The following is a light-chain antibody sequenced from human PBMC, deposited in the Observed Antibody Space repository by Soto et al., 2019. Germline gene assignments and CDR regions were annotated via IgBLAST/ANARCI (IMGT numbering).Light chain of an antibody. Sequence: QSVLTQPPSVSGAPGQRVTISCTGSSSNIGAGYDVHWYQQLPGTAPKLLIYGNSNRPSGVPDRFSGSKSGTSASLAITGLQAEDEADYSCQSYDSSLSGSDYVFGTGTKFTVL. V-gene: IGLV1-40*01. CDR1: SSNIGAGYD. CDR3: QSYDSSLSGSDYV. CDR2: GNS. J-gene: IGLJ1*01.